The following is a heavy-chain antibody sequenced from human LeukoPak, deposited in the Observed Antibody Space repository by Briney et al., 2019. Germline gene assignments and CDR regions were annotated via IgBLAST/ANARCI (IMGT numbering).Heavy chain of an antibody. V-gene: IGHV1-3*03. CDR3: ARGWYSSGWNAFDI. CDR2: INAGNGNT. CDR1: GYTFTSYA. D-gene: IGHD6-19*01. J-gene: IGHJ3*02. Sequence: ASVKVSCKASGYTFTSYAMHWVRQAPGQRLKWMGWINAGNGNTKYSQEFQGRVTITRDTSASTAYMELSSLRSEDMAVYYCARGWYSSGWNAFDIWGQGTMATVSS.